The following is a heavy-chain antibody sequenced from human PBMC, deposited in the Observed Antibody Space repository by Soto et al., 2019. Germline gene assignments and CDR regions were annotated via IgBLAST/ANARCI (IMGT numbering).Heavy chain of an antibody. J-gene: IGHJ4*02. CDR2: ISAYNGNT. CDR1: GYTFTSYG. V-gene: IGHV1-18*01. Sequence: QVQLVQSGAEVKKPGASVKVSCKASGYTFTSYGISWVRQAPGQGLEWMGWISAYNGNTNYAQKHQGRVTMTTDTSPSTADRELRSLRSDDTAEYCCARDHCYGSGGAYWGQGTLVTVSS. D-gene: IGHD3-10*01. CDR3: ARDHCYGSGGAY.